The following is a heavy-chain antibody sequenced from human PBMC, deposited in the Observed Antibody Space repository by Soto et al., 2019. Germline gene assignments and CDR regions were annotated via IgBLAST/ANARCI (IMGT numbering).Heavy chain of an antibody. CDR1: GYTFTSYG. CDR3: AREVYCSSTSCSPYFDY. D-gene: IGHD2-2*01. V-gene: IGHV1-18*01. Sequence: QVQLVQSGAEVKKPGASVKVSCKASGYTFTSYGISWVRQAPGQGLEWMGWISAYNGNTNYAQKLQGRVTMTTDTSKSTAYMELRSLRSDDTAVYYCAREVYCSSTSCSPYFDYWGQGTLVTVSS. J-gene: IGHJ4*02. CDR2: ISAYNGNT.